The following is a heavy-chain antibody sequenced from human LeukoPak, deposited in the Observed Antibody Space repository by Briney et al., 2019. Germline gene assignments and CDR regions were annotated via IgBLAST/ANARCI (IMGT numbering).Heavy chain of an antibody. CDR1: GGSISSYY. Sequence: SETLSLTCTVSGGSISSYYWSWIRQPPGKGLEWIGYIYYSGSTNYNPSLKSRVTISVGTSKNQFSLKLSSVTAADTAVYYCARVRLDYYGSGSPDYFDYWGQGTLVTVSS. J-gene: IGHJ4*02. CDR2: IYYSGST. V-gene: IGHV4-59*01. CDR3: ARVRLDYYGSGSPDYFDY. D-gene: IGHD3-10*01.